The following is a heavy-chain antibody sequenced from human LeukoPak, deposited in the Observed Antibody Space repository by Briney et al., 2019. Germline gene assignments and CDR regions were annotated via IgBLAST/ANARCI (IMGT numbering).Heavy chain of an antibody. CDR2: IYYSGTT. D-gene: IGHD2-15*01. Sequence: SETLSLTCTVSGGSITNFYGGWIRQSPGKGLELIGYIYYSGTTNYSPSLKSRVSISVDTSKKQFSLKLSSMTAADTAVYYCARSPGGGFDIWGQGTMVTVSS. CDR1: GGSITNFY. CDR3: ARSPGGGFDI. J-gene: IGHJ3*02. V-gene: IGHV4-59*01.